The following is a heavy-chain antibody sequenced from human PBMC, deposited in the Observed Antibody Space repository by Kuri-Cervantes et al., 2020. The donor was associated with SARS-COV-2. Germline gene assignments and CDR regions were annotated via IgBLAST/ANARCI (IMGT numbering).Heavy chain of an antibody. Sequence: GGSLRLSCAASGFTFDDYGMSWGRQAPGKGLEWVSGINWNGSSTGYADSVKGRFTISRDNAKNSLYLQMNSLRAEDTALYYCARGDIAVDGALDYWGQGTLVTSPQ. V-gene: IGHV3-20*04. CDR3: ARGDIAVDGALDY. CDR1: GFTFDDYG. J-gene: IGHJ4*02. CDR2: INWNGSST. D-gene: IGHD6-19*01.